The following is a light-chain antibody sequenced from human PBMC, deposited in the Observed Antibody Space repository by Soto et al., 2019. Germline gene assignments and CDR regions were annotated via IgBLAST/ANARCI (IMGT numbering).Light chain of an antibody. V-gene: IGLV2-14*01. CDR3: SSYTSSSTLYV. J-gene: IGLJ1*01. Sequence: QSVLTLPACVSGSPGQSRTISCTGNICNVVGYNYVSWYQQHPGKAPKLMIYEVSNRPSGVSNRFSGSKYGNTASLTISGLQAEDEADYYCSSYTSSSTLYVFGTGTKVTVL. CDR1: ICNVVGYNY. CDR2: EVS.